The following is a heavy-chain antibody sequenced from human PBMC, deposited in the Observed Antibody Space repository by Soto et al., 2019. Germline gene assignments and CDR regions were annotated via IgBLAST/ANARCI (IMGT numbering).Heavy chain of an antibody. Sequence: GXSLKVSCKSSGGTFISYAISWVRQAPGQGLEWMGGIIPIFGTANYAQKFQGRVTITADKSTSTAYMELSSLRSEDTAVYYCARERVRSGYYYYGMDVWGQGTTVTVSS. CDR1: GGTFISYA. CDR3: ARERVRSGYYYYGMDV. J-gene: IGHJ6*02. CDR2: IIPIFGTA. V-gene: IGHV1-69*06.